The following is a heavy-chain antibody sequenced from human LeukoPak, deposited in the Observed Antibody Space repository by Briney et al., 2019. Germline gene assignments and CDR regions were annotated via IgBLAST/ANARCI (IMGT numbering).Heavy chain of an antibody. CDR2: VIPIFGTA. CDR3: ATPLSVVVPAANDAFDI. J-gene: IGHJ3*02. CDR1: GGTFSSYA. D-gene: IGHD2-2*01. Sequence: SVKVSCKASGGTFSSYAISWVRQAPGQGLEWMGGVIPIFGTANYAQKFQGRVTITTDESTSTAYMELSSLRSEDTAVYYCATPLSVVVPAANDAFDIWGQGTMVTVSS. V-gene: IGHV1-69*05.